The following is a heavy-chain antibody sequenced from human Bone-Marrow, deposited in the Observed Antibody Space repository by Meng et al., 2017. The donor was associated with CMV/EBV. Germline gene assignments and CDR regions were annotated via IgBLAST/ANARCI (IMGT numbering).Heavy chain of an antibody. CDR2: ISYDGSNK. Sequence: GESLKISCAASGFTFSSYAMHWVRQAPGKGLEWVAVISYDGSNKYYADSVKGRFTISRDNSKNTLYLQMNSLRAEDTAVYYCAKDRVRVGATGDYWGQGTRVTVSS. J-gene: IGHJ4*02. V-gene: IGHV3-30*04. CDR1: GFTFSSYA. CDR3: AKDRVRVGATGDY. D-gene: IGHD1-26*01.